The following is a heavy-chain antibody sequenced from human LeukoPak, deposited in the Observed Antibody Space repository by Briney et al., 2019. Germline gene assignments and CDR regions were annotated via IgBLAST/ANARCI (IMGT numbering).Heavy chain of an antibody. Sequence: SETQSLTCSVSGDSISGYYWHWIRQPAGKGLEWIGRIYTSGSINYNPSLESRITVSLDMSGNQISLKLTSVTAADTAMYYCARGHDAWTFGYWGQGILVTVSS. J-gene: IGHJ4*02. CDR1: GDSISGYY. V-gene: IGHV4-4*07. D-gene: IGHD1-1*01. CDR2: IYTSGSI. CDR3: ARGHDAWTFGY.